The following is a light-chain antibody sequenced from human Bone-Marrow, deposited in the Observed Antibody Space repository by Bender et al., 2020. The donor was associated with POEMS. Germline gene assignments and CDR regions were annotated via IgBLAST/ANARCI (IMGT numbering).Light chain of an antibody. J-gene: IGLJ2*01. Sequence: SYEVTQPPSVSVSPGQTASITCSGDDLGDKYVAWYQQKPGQSPVLVIFQDTKRPSGIPERFSGSNSGHTATLTISGTQAMDGADYYCQAWDTYSVIFGGGTKLTVL. V-gene: IGLV3-1*01. CDR2: QDT. CDR1: DLGDKY. CDR3: QAWDTYSVI.